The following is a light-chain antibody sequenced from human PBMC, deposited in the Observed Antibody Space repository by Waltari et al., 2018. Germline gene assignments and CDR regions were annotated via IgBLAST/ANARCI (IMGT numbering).Light chain of an antibody. CDR2: VNSDGSH. Sequence: QLVLTQSPSASAPLRASGTLTCTLTSGPSTNIIAWPQQHPEKVHRNLMNVNSDGSHNKGVGIPVRFSGSSSGAERYLTISSLQSEDEADYYCQTGGHGTGVFGGGTRLTVL. CDR3: QTGGHGTGV. V-gene: IGLV4-69*01. CDR1: SGPSTNI. J-gene: IGLJ2*01.